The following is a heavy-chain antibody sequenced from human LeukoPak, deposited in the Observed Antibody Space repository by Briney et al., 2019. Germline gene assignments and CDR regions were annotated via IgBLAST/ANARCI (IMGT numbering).Heavy chain of an antibody. V-gene: IGHV3-66*01. Sequence: GGSLRLSCPASGFTVRNNYMTWVRQAPGKGLEWVSLIYSGGSTSYADSVKGRFTISRDNSKNTLYLQMNNLRAEDTAVYYCGALSGTTPLGGVGGQGTLVTVSS. J-gene: IGHJ4*02. CDR2: IYSGGST. CDR1: GFTVRNNY. CDR3: GALSGTTPLGGV. D-gene: IGHD1-1*01.